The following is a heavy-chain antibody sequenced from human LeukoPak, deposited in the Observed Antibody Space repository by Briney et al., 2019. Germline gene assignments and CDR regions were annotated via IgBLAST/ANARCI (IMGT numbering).Heavy chain of an antibody. J-gene: IGHJ4*02. CDR2: IIPIFGTA. CDR3: ARDSSREALGY. D-gene: IGHD6-13*01. CDR1: GGTFSSYA. V-gene: IGHV1-69*06. Sequence: VASVKVSCKASGGTFSSYAISWVRQAPGQGLEWMGGIIPIFGTANYAQKFQGRVTITADKSTSTAYMELSSLRSEDTAVYYCARDSSREALGYWGQGTLVTVSS.